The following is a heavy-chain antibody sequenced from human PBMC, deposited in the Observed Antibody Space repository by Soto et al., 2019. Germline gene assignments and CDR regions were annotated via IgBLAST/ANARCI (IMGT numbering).Heavy chain of an antibody. J-gene: IGHJ6*02. V-gene: IGHV4-4*02. Sequence: QVQLQETGPGLVKPSGTLSLTCAVSGGSISSSNWWSWVRQPPGKGLEWIGEIYHSGSTNYNQSLNSRVTKSVDKSKNQFSLKLSSVSAADTAVYYCARVSGSYYYGMDVWGQGTTVTVSS. CDR3: ARVSGSYYYGMDV. CDR1: GGSISSSNW. D-gene: IGHD1-26*01. CDR2: IYHSGST.